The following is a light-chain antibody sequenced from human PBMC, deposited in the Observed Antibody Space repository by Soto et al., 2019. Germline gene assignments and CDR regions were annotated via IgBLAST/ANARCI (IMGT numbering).Light chain of an antibody. CDR3: SSYTSSSTLG. CDR1: SSDVVGYNY. V-gene: IGLV2-14*01. Sequence: QSVLTQPASVSGSPGQSITISCTGTSSDVVGYNYVSWYQQHPGKAPKLMIYDVSNRPSGVSNRFSGSKSGNTASLTISGLQAEDEADYYCSSYTSSSTLGFGTG. CDR2: DVS. J-gene: IGLJ1*01.